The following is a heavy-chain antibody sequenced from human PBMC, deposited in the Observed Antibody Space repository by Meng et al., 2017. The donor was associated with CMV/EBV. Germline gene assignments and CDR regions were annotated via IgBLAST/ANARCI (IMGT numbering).Heavy chain of an antibody. Sequence: ETLSLTCAASGFTVSSNYMSWVRQAPGKGLEWVSVIYSGGSAYYADSVKGRFTISRDNSTNTLYLQMNSLRAEDTAVYHCARAEGEYQLQPYYYGMDVWGQGTTVTVSS. J-gene: IGHJ6*02. D-gene: IGHD2-2*01. CDR2: IYSGGSA. CDR1: GFTVSSNY. V-gene: IGHV3-66*02. CDR3: ARAEGEYQLQPYYYGMDV.